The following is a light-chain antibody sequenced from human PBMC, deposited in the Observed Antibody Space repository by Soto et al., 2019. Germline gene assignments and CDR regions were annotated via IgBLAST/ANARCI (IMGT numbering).Light chain of an antibody. CDR1: QSVSSY. J-gene: IGKJ5*01. CDR3: QQRSIWPLT. CDR2: DAS. V-gene: IGKV3-11*01. Sequence: EVVLTQSPATLSLSPGDRATLSCRASQSVSSYFAWYQQKPGQAPRLLIYDASNRATGIPARFSGSGSGTDFTLTISSREAEDFAVYYCQQRSIWPLTFGQGTRLEIK.